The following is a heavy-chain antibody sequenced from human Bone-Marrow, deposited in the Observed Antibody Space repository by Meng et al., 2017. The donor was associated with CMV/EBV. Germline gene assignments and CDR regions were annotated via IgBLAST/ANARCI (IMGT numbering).Heavy chain of an antibody. CDR3: ARGINDFWRGYTPPDY. V-gene: IGHV4-34*01. Sequence: SETLSLTCAVYGGSFSGYYWSWIRQPPGKGLEWIGEINHSGSTNYNPSLKSRVTISVDTSKNQFSLKLSSVTAADTAVYYCARGINDFWRGYTPPDYWGQGTLVTVSS. CDR2: INHSGST. J-gene: IGHJ4*02. D-gene: IGHD3-3*01. CDR1: GGSFSGYY.